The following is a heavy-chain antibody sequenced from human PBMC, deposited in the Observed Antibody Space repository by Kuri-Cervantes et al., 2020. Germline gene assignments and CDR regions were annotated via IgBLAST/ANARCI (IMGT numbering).Heavy chain of an antibody. J-gene: IGHJ5*02. Sequence: ASVKVSCKASGHTFTGYYMHWVRQAPGQGLEWMGWINPNSGGTKYAQKFEGRVTMTRDTSISIVYMELSRLRSDDTAVYCCARRIGYSGYLGPWGQGTLVTVSS. CDR2: INPNSGGT. V-gene: IGHV1-2*02. CDR1: GHTFTGYY. D-gene: IGHD5-12*01. CDR3: ARRIGYSGYLGP.